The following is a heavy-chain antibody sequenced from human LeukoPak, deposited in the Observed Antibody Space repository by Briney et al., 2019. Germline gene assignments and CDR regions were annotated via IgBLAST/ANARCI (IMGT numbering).Heavy chain of an antibody. J-gene: IGHJ2*01. Sequence: PSQTLSLTCAVSGGSISSGFNSWSWIRQPPGKGLEWIGYIFHSGSTYYNPSLKSRITISLDRSKTQFSLKLSSGTAADTAVYYCARGFPADWYFDLWGRGTLVTVSS. CDR3: ARGFPADWYFDL. V-gene: IGHV4-30-2*01. CDR1: GGSISSGFNS. CDR2: IFHSGST.